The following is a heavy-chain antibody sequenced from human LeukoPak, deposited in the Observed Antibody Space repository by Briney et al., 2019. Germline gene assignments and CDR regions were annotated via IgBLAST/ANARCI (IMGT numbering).Heavy chain of an antibody. CDR2: MNPDESEK. Sequence: AGGSLRLSCAVSGLSFSTSWMDWVRQAPGKGLEWVASMNPDESEKYSAGSVKGRFTISRDNAKNSLFLQMENLRLEDTAFYYCVRDLHYSRLDYWGQGMLVAVSS. CDR3: VRDLHYSRLDY. CDR1: GLSFSTSW. D-gene: IGHD4-11*01. V-gene: IGHV3-7*01. J-gene: IGHJ4*02.